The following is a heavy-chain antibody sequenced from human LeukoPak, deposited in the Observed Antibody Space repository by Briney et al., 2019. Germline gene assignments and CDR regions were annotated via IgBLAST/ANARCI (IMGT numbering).Heavy chain of an antibody. J-gene: IGHJ3*02. CDR2: IKQDGSEK. V-gene: IGHV3-7*04. Sequence: GGSLRLSCAASGFTFSRYWMSWVRQAPGKGLEWGANIKQDGSEKYYVDSVKGRFTISRDNAKNSLYLQMNSLRAEDTAVYYCARVVVVDAFDIWGQGTMVTVSS. CDR1: GFTFSRYW. D-gene: IGHD2-15*01. CDR3: ARVVVVDAFDI.